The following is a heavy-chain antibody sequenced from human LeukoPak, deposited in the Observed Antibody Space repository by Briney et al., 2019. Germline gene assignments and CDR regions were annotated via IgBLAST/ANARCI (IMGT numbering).Heavy chain of an antibody. J-gene: IGHJ6*03. V-gene: IGHV1-2*02. CDR2: INPNSGGT. CDR3: ARGVFDGSGSYLENYYYYYMDV. CDR1: GYTFTGYY. Sequence: GASVKVSCKASGYTFTGYYMHWVRQAPGQGLEWMGWINPNSGGTNYAQKFQGRVTMTRDTSISTAYMELSRLRSDDTAVYYCARGVFDGSGSYLENYYYYYMDVWGTGTTVTISS. D-gene: IGHD3-10*01.